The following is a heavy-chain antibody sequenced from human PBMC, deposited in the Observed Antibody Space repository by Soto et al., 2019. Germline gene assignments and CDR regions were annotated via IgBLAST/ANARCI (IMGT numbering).Heavy chain of an antibody. J-gene: IGHJ5*02. CDR1: AGSLSSYH. Sequence: SETLSLTCTVSAGSLSSYHWSWIRQPPGKGLEWIGYIYYSGSTNYNPSLKSRVTISVDTSKNQFSLKLSSVTAADTAVYYCARGNDFWSGYYRANWFDPWGQGTLVTVS. V-gene: IGHV4-59*01. D-gene: IGHD3-3*01. CDR2: IYYSGST. CDR3: ARGNDFWSGYYRANWFDP.